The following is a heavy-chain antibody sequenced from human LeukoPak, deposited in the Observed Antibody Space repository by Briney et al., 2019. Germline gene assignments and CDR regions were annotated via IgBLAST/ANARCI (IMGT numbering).Heavy chain of an antibody. J-gene: IGHJ4*02. CDR1: GYTLTELS. CDR3: ATDQDSSGDLDY. V-gene: IGHV1-24*01. CDR2: FDPEDGET. Sequence: ASVKVSCKVSGYTLTELSMHWVRQAPGKGLEWMGGFDPEDGETIYAQKFQGRVTMTEDTSTDTAYMELSSLRSEDTAVYYCATDQDSSGDLDYWGQGTLVTVSS. D-gene: IGHD3-22*01.